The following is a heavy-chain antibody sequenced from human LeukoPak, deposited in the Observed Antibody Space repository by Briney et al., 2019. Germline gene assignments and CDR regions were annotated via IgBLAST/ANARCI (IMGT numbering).Heavy chain of an antibody. CDR2: IIPIFGTA. CDR3: ARTRIAVAGIRY. CDR1: GGTFSSYA. V-gene: IGHV1-69*06. J-gene: IGHJ4*02. Sequence: SVKVSCKASGGTFSSYAISWVRQAPGQGLEWMGGIIPIFGTANYAQKFQGRVTITADKSTSTAYMELSSLRSEDTAVYYCARTRIAVAGIRYWGQGTLVTVSS. D-gene: IGHD6-19*01.